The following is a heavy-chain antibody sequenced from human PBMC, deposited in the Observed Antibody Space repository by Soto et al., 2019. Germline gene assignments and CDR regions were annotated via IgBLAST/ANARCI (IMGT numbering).Heavy chain of an antibody. D-gene: IGHD2-8*01. CDR3: ARYCNNSDCRYLYHFDY. J-gene: IGHJ4*02. V-gene: IGHV4-61*01. CDR1: GGSVSNGMYY. Sequence: SEPLSLTCTVCGGSVSNGMYYWSWIRQPPXKGLEWIGKVYFTGTTIYSPSLKSRVTMSVDTYKDQFFLKLTSVTAADTAVYYCARYCNNSDCRYLYHFDYWGLGTLVTVSS. CDR2: VYFTGTT.